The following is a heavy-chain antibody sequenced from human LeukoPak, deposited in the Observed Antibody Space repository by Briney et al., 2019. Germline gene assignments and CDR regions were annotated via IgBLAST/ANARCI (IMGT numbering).Heavy chain of an antibody. CDR3: ARRRWYGGFDF. CDR2: IYYSGKT. V-gene: IGHV4-39*01. J-gene: IGHJ4*02. D-gene: IGHD3-10*01. CDR1: GDSISSSAYF. Sequence: PSETLSLTCIVSGDSISSSAYFWGWIRQPPGKGLEWIGSIYYSGKTYYSASLKSRVTMSVDTSKNLFSLRLTSVTAADTANFYCARRRWYGGFDFWGQGTLVTVSS.